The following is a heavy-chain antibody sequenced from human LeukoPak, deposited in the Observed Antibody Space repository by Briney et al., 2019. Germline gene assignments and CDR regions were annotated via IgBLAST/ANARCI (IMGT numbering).Heavy chain of an antibody. CDR2: FDPEDGET. J-gene: IGHJ6*02. CDR3: ATARTSQPYYGMDV. Sequence: ASVKVSCKASGYTFTGYYMHWVRQAPGKGLEWMGGFDPEDGETIYAQKFQGRVTMTEDTSTDTAYMELSSLRSEDTAVYYCATARTSQPYYGMDVWGQGTTVTVSS. CDR1: GYTFTGYY. D-gene: IGHD2-2*01. V-gene: IGHV1-24*01.